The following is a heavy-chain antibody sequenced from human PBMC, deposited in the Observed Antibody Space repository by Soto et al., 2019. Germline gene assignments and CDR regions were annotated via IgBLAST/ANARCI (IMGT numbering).Heavy chain of an antibody. CDR1: GFTFSSYG. CDR3: ARGIERYPRYFDY. CDR2: IWYDGSNK. V-gene: IGHV3-33*01. J-gene: IGHJ4*02. Sequence: GGSLRLSCAASGFTFSSYGMHWVRQAPGKGLEWVAVIWYDGSNKYYADSVKGRFTISRDNSKNTLYLQMNSLRAEDTAVYYCARGIERYPRYFDYWGQGTLVTVSS. D-gene: IGHD1-20*01.